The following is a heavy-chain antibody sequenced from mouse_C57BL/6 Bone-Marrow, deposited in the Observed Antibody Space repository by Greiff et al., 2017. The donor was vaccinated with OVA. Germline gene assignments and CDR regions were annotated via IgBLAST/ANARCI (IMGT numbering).Heavy chain of an antibody. CDR3: ASSRYDYAMAY. Sequence: QVQLRQPGAELVMPGASVKLSCKASGYTFTSYWMHWVKQRPGQGLEWIGEIDPSDSYTNYNQKFKGKSTLTVDKSSSTASMQLSSLTSEYSAVYYCASSRYDYAMAYWGQGTSVPVSS. CDR2: IDPSDSYT. CDR1: GYTFTSYW. D-gene: IGHD2-12*01. J-gene: IGHJ4*01. V-gene: IGHV1-69*01.